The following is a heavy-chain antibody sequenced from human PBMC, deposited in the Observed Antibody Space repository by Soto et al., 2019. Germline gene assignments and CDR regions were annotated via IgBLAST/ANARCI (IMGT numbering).Heavy chain of an antibody. CDR1: GLTVSSSY. J-gene: IGHJ4*02. V-gene: IGHV3-53*01. D-gene: IGHD2-2*01. Sequence: PGGSLRLSCAASGLTVSSSYMSWVRQAPGKGLQWVSVIYSAGSTYYANSVKGRFTISRDNAKNSLYLQMNSLRAEDTAVYYCASGQLFGLDYWGQGALVTVSS. CDR3: ASGQLFGLDY. CDR2: IYSAGST.